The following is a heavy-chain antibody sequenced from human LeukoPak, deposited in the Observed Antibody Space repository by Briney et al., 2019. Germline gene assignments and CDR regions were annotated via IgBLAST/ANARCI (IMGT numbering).Heavy chain of an antibody. J-gene: IGHJ4*02. D-gene: IGHD7-27*01. CDR2: SGSGGST. CDR3: AKFFPTGNY. Sequence: SGSGGSTYYADSVKGRFTISRDNSKNTLYLQMNSLRAEDTAVYYCAKFFPTGNYWGQGTLATVSS. V-gene: IGHV3-23*01.